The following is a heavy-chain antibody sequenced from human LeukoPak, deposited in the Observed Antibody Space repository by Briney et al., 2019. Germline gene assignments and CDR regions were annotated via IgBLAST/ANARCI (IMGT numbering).Heavy chain of an antibody. Sequence: GGSLRLSCAASGFTFSSYGIHWVRQAPGKGLEWVAVIWYDGSNKYYADSVKGRFTISRDNSKNTLYLQMNSLRAEDAAIYYCAREVGTPQAFDIWGQGTMVTVSS. CDR3: AREVGTPQAFDI. CDR1: GFTFSSYG. CDR2: IWYDGSNK. V-gene: IGHV3-33*01. J-gene: IGHJ3*02. D-gene: IGHD4-23*01.